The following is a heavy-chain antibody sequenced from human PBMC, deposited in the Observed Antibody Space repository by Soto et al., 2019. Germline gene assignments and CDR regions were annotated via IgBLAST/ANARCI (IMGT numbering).Heavy chain of an antibody. D-gene: IGHD1-1*01. V-gene: IGHV2-5*02. J-gene: IGHJ4*02. CDR2: IYWDGES. CDR3: AHRDSTGTTTYFDS. Sequence: QITLKEAGPTLVKPTETLTLTCTFSGFSFTTTRMGVGWTRQPPGKALEGLAIIYWDGESRYNPLLRRRLTLTEDTSKNQVVLTITNMDPNDTATYYCAHRDSTGTTTYFDSWGQGIPVTFAS. CDR1: GFSFTTTRMG.